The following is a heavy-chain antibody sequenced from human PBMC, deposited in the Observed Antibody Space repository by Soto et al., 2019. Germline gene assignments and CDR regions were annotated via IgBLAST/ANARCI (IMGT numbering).Heavy chain of an antibody. Sequence: QITLKESGPTLVKPTQTLTLTCTFSGFSLSTSGVGVGWIRQPPGKALEWLALIYWDDDKRYSPSLKSRLSITKDTSKNQVVHTMTNMDPVDTATYYCAHSGTPMVIFHYWGQGTLVTVSS. V-gene: IGHV2-5*02. D-gene: IGHD5-18*01. CDR2: IYWDDDK. CDR3: AHSGTPMVIFHY. CDR1: GFSLSTSGVG. J-gene: IGHJ4*02.